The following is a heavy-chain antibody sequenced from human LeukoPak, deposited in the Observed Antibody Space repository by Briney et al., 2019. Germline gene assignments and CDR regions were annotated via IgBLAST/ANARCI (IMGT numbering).Heavy chain of an antibody. CDR1: GFTFSSYS. CDR2: ISSSSSYI. Sequence: GGSLRLSCAASGFTFSSYSINWVRQAPGKGLEWVSSISSSSSYIYYADSVKGRFTISRDNAKNSLYLQMNSPRAEDTAVYYCARGYSSGWYAAHWGQGTLVTVSS. CDR3: ARGYSSGWYAAH. J-gene: IGHJ4*02. V-gene: IGHV3-21*01. D-gene: IGHD6-19*01.